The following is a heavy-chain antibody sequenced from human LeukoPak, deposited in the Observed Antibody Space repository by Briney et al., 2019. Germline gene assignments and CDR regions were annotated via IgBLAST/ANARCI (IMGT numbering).Heavy chain of an antibody. J-gene: IGHJ4*02. D-gene: IGHD4-17*01. CDR2: ISGSGVST. CDR3: AKSVESAVTTNPYFDY. Sequence: PGGSLRLSSAASGFTFSDYAMSWVRQALGKGLKWVSVISGSGVSTYNADSVKGRFTISRDNSKNTLYLQMNSLRAEDTAVYYCAKSVESAVTTNPYFDYWGQGILVTVSS. CDR1: GFTFSDYA. V-gene: IGHV3-23*01.